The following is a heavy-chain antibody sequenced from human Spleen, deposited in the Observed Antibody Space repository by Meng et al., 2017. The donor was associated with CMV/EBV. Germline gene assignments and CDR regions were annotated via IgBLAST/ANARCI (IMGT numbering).Heavy chain of an antibody. CDR2: ISAYNGNT. J-gene: IGHJ5*02. CDR3: ARSTYYYDSSGYYHTPNWFDP. CDR1: GYTFSSYG. V-gene: IGHV1-18*01. D-gene: IGHD3-22*01. Sequence: ASVKVSCKASGYTFSSYGINWVRQAPGQGLEWMGWISAYNGNTDYAQKLQGRVTMTTDTSTSTVYMELRSLRSDDTAVYYCARSTYYYDSSGYYHTPNWFDPWGQGTLVTVSS.